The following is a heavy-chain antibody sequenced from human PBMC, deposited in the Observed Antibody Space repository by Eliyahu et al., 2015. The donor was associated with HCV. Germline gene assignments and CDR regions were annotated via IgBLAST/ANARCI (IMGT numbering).Heavy chain of an antibody. V-gene: IGHV3-30*18. CDR2: ISYDGSNK. CDR1: GFTFSSYX. D-gene: IGHD2-15*01. CDR3: AKDGGGYCSGGSCYSAFDI. J-gene: IGHJ3*02. Sequence: QVQLVESGGGVVQPGRSLRLSCXASGFTFSSYXLPWVRQAPGKGLEWVAVISYDGSNKYYADSVKGRFTISRDNSKNTLYLQMNSLRAEDTAVYYCAKDGGGYCSGGSCYSAFDIWGQGTMVTVSS.